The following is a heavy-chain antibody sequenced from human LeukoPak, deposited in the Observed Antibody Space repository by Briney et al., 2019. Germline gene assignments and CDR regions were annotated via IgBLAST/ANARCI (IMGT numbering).Heavy chain of an antibody. Sequence: ASVKVSCKASGYTFTGYYMHWVRQAPGQGLEWMGWINPNSGGTNYAQKFQGRVTMTRDTSISTAYMELSRLRSDDTAVYYCAREVGIAAAGTSWFDPWGQGTLVTVSS. J-gene: IGHJ5*02. CDR3: AREVGIAAAGTSWFDP. CDR1: GYTFTGYY. CDR2: INPNSGGT. V-gene: IGHV1-2*02. D-gene: IGHD6-13*01.